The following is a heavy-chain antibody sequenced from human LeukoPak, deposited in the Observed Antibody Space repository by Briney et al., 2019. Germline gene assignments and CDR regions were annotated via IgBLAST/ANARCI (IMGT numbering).Heavy chain of an antibody. D-gene: IGHD3-10*01. V-gene: IGHV4-4*02. J-gene: IGHJ4*02. Sequence: SETLSLTCAVSGGSFSSSNWWSWVRQPPGKGLEWIGEIYHSGSTNYNPSLKSRVTISVDKSKNQFSLNLSSVTAADTAVYYCARDLYGSGSYFDYWGQGTLVTVSS. CDR2: IYHSGST. CDR1: GGSFSSSNW. CDR3: ARDLYGSGSYFDY.